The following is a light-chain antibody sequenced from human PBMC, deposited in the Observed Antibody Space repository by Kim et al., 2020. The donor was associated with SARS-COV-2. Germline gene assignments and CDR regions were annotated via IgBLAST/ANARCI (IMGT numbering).Light chain of an antibody. J-gene: IGKJ2*01. CDR3: QQYSDWPS. CDR1: QSVSSS. V-gene: IGKV3-15*01. Sequence: LVVSPGERATRFGRVRQSVSSSLAWYLQKAGQAPRLLIYGASSRATGIPARFSGSVSGTEFTLTISSLQSEDLAVYYCQQYSDWPSFGQVTKLEI. CDR2: GAS.